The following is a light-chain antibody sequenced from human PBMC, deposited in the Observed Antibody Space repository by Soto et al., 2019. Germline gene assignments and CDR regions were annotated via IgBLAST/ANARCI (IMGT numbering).Light chain of an antibody. V-gene: IGLV1-40*01. J-gene: IGLJ3*02. Sequence: QSVLTQPPSVSGAPGQGVTISCTGRTSNIGKDYDAHWYQQLLGAAPKLLIYSNFNPPSGVPDRISGSKSGSSASLVITGLRAEDEADYYCQSYDDSLSGWVFGGGTKLTVL. CDR3: QSYDDSLSGWV. CDR2: SNF. CDR1: TSNIGKDYD.